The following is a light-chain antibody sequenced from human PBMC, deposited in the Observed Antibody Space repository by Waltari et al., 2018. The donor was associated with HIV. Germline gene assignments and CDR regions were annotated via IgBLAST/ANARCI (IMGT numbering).Light chain of an antibody. V-gene: IGKV2-28*01. Sequence: DIVLTQSPLYLAVTPGEPASLSCRSSQSLLHSNGYNYLDWYLQKPGQSPQLLIFLGANRASGVPDRFSGSGSGTEFILKISRVEAEDVGHYYCMQALQTPLTFGGGTKVEIK. CDR1: QSLLHSNGYNY. CDR2: LGA. J-gene: IGKJ4*01. CDR3: MQALQTPLT.